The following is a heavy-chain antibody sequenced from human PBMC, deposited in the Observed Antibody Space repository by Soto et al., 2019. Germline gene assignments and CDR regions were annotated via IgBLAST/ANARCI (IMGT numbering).Heavy chain of an antibody. D-gene: IGHD3-10*01. CDR1: GFSLSTSGVG. CDR2: IYWDDDK. J-gene: IGHJ4*02. Sequence: QITLKESGPPLVKPTQTLTLTCTFSGFSLSTSGVGVGWIRQPPGKALEWLALIYWDDDKRYSPSLKSRLTTTKDTSKNQVVLTMTNMDPVDTATYYCAHTLWFGEFPDFDYWGQGTLDTVSS. V-gene: IGHV2-5*02. CDR3: AHTLWFGEFPDFDY.